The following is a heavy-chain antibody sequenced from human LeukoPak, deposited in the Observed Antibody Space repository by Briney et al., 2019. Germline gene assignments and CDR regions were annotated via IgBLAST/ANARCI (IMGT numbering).Heavy chain of an antibody. CDR3: TTDADILTGYYFDY. CDR2: IKTKTDGGTT. D-gene: IGHD3-9*01. CDR1: GFTFSNAW. V-gene: IGHV3-15*01. Sequence: NPGGSLRLSCAASGFTFSNAWMSWVRQAPGKGLEWVGRIKTKTDGGTTDYAAPVKGRFTISRDDSKNTLYLQMNSLKTEDTAVYYCTTDADILTGYYFDYWGQGTLVTVSS. J-gene: IGHJ4*02.